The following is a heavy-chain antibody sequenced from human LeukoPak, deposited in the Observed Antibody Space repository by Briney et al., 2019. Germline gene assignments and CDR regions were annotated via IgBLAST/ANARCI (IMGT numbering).Heavy chain of an antibody. CDR3: ARATSFDY. V-gene: IGHV3-74*03. CDR2: ISPDGSTT. J-gene: IGHJ4*02. Sequence: GGSLRLSCAASGFXFSRYWMHWVRQAPGKGLMWVSRISPDGSTTLYADSVKGRFTISRDNAKNSLYLQMNSLRAEDTAVYYCARATSFDYWGQGTLVTVSS. CDR1: GFXFSRYW.